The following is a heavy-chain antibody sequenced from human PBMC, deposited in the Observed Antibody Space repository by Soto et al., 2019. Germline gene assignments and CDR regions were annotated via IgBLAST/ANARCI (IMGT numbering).Heavy chain of an antibody. Sequence: PSETLSLTCAVYGGSFSGYYWSWIRQPPGKGLEWIGEINHSGSTNYNPSLKSRVTISVDTSKNQFSLKLSSVTAADTAVYYCARGILTGYSFWGQGTLVTVSS. V-gene: IGHV4-34*01. CDR2: INHSGST. J-gene: IGHJ4*02. D-gene: IGHD3-9*01. CDR1: GGSFSGYY. CDR3: ARGILTGYSF.